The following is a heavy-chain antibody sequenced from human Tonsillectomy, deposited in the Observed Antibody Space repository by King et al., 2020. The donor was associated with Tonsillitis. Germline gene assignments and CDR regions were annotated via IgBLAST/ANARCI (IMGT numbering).Heavy chain of an antibody. Sequence: VQLVESGGGLVQPGGSLRLSCAASGFTFSTYWMRWVRQVPGKGLVWVSQIKSDGSSTKYVDSVKGRFTISRDNAKNTLYLQMNSLRVDDTAVYYCARGGDGSAYGKFEYWGQGALVTVSS. J-gene: IGHJ4*02. V-gene: IGHV3-74*03. CDR1: GFTFSTYW. D-gene: IGHD3-10*01. CDR3: ARGGDGSAYGKFEY. CDR2: IKSDGSST.